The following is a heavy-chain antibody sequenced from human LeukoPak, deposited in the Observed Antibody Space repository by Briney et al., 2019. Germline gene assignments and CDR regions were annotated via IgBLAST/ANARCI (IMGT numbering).Heavy chain of an antibody. J-gene: IGHJ3*02. V-gene: IGHV3-30*04. CDR2: ISQDVSNK. CDR1: GFSFNTYV. CDR3: AREADAFDI. Sequence: GRSLRLSCAASGFSFNTYVMHWVRQAPGKGLEWVAGISQDVSNKYYADSVKGRFTISRDNPENTVYLQLNSLRLEDAAVYFCAREADAFDIWGQGTMVTVSS.